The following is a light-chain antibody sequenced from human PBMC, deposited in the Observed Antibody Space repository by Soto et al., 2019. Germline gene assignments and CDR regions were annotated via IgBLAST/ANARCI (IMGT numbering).Light chain of an antibody. CDR2: EVS. Sequence: QSALTQPASVSGSPGQSITISCTRTSSDVGGYNYVSWYQQHPGKAPKLMIYEVSNRPSGVSNRFSGSKSGNTASLTISGLQAEDEADYYCSSYTSSSTLVGGGTKLTVL. J-gene: IGLJ2*01. CDR1: SSDVGGYNY. V-gene: IGLV2-14*01. CDR3: SSYTSSSTL.